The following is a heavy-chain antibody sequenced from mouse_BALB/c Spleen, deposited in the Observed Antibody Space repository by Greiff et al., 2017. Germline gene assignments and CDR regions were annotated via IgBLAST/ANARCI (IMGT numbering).Heavy chain of an antibody. Sequence: EVMLVESGGGLVQPGGSLRLSCATSGFTFSDFYMEWVRQPPGKRLEWLAASRNKANDYTKEYSASVQGRFIVSRDTSQSILYLQMNALRAEDTAIYYCARGAFHYAAMDYWGQGTSVTVAS. CDR2: SRNKANDYTK. CDR1: GFTFSDFY. CDR3: ARGAFHYAAMDY. V-gene: IGHV7-1*02. J-gene: IGHJ4*01. D-gene: IGHD1-2*01.